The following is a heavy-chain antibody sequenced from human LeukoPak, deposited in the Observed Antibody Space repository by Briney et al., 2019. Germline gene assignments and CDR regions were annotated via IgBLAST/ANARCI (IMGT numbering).Heavy chain of an antibody. Sequence: GGSLRLSCAATGFTFSSYSMNWVRQAPGKGLEWVSYISSSSSTIYYADSVKGRFTISRDNAKNSLYLQMNSLRAEDTAVYYCARGYSGSYYAPFGYWGQGTLVTVSS. CDR3: ARGYSGSYYAPFGY. D-gene: IGHD1-26*01. J-gene: IGHJ4*02. V-gene: IGHV3-48*01. CDR2: ISSSSSTI. CDR1: GFTFSSYS.